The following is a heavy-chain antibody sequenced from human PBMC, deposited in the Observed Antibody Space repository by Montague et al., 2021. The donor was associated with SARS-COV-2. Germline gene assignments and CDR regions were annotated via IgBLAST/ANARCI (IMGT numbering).Heavy chain of an antibody. D-gene: IGHD3-10*01. CDR1: GDSVSSNIAA. CDR3: ARAVWGVQDY. Sequence: CAISGDSVSSNIAAWNWIRQSPSRGLEWLGRTKYTSTRYETYAVSVQSRITITADTSKNQFSLHLNSLTPEDTAVYYCARAVWGVQDYWGQGSLVTVSS. J-gene: IGHJ4*02. CDR2: TKYTSTRYE. V-gene: IGHV6-1*01.